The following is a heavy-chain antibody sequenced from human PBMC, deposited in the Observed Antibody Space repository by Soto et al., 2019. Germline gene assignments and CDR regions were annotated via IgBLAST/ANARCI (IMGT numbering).Heavy chain of an antibody. Sequence: GGSLRLSCAASGFTFSGSAMHWVRQASGKGLEWVGRIRSKANSYATAYAASVKGRFTISRDDSKNTAYLQMNSLKTEDTAVYYCTQYYDSSGYYSEYFQHWGQGTLVTVSS. CDR2: IRSKANSYAT. V-gene: IGHV3-73*01. J-gene: IGHJ1*01. CDR1: GFTFSGSA. D-gene: IGHD3-22*01. CDR3: TQYYDSSGYYSEYFQH.